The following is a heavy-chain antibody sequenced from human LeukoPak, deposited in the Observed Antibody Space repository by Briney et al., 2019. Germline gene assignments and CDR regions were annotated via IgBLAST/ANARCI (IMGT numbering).Heavy chain of an antibody. J-gene: IGHJ6*02. CDR1: GYTFTSYD. V-gene: IGHV1-8*01. D-gene: IGHD2-8*01. CDR3: ARMTHTKILYGYYYGMDV. CDR2: MNPNSGNT. Sequence: EASVKVSCKASGYTFTSYDIHWVRQATGQGLEWMGWMNPNSGNTGYAQKFQGRVTMTRNTSISTAYMELSSLRSEDTAVYYCARMTHTKILYGYYYGMDVWGQGTTVTVSS.